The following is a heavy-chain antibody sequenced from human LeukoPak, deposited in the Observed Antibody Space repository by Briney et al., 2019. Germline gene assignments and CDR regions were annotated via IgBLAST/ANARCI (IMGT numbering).Heavy chain of an antibody. D-gene: IGHD2-15*01. CDR3: ARHLGYCSGGSCYGGWFDP. Sequence: SETLSLACTVSGGSISSYYWSWIRQPPGKGLEWIGYIYYSGSTNYNPSLKSRVTISVDTSKNQFSLKLSSVTAADTAVYYCARHLGYCSGGSCYGGWFDPWGQGTLVTVSS. CDR1: GGSISSYY. V-gene: IGHV4-59*01. J-gene: IGHJ5*02. CDR2: IYYSGST.